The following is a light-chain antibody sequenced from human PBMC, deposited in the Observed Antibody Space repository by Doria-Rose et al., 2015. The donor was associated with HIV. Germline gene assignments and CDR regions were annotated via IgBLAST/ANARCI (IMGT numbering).Light chain of an antibody. CDR2: DGS. CDR3: HQYGTSWT. V-gene: IGKV3-20*01. CDR1: QSFSSTY. J-gene: IGKJ1*01. Sequence: TQSPGTLSLSPGERATLSCRASQSFSSTYLAWYQQKPGQAPSLLIYDGSTRSTGIPDRFSASRSGTDFTLTINRLAPEDFALYYCHQYGTSWTFGQGTKVEI.